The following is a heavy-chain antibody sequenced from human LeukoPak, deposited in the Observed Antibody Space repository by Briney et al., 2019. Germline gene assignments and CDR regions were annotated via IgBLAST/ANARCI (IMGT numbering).Heavy chain of an antibody. CDR3: ARELSEMATISPFDY. D-gene: IGHD5-24*01. CDR2: ISGSGGSI. J-gene: IGHJ4*02. V-gene: IGHV3-23*01. Sequence: GGSLRLSCAASGFTFSSYAMSWVHQAPGKGLEWVSAISGSGGSIYYADSVKGRFTISRDNSKNTLYLQMNSLRAEDTAVYYCARELSEMATISPFDYWGQGTLVTVSS. CDR1: GFTFSSYA.